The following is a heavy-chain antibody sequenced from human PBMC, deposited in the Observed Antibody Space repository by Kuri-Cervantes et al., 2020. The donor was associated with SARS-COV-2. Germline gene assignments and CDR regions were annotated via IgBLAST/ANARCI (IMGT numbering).Heavy chain of an antibody. CDR2: INPNSGGT. J-gene: IGHJ6*02. Sequence: ASVKVSCKAAGYTSCGGYYMYWVRQAPGQGLEWMGWINPNSGGTNDGQKFQGWVTMTRDTSISTAYMELSRLRSYGTAVYYCSRGMVRGISQYYYYAMDVWGQGTTVTVSS. V-gene: IGHV1-2*04. D-gene: IGHD3-10*01. CDR3: SRGMVRGISQYYYYAMDV. CDR1: GYTSCGGYY.